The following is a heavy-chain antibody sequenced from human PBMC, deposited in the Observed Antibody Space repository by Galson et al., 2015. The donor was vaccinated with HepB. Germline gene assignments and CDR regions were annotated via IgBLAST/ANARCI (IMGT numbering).Heavy chain of an antibody. CDR1: GFTFSNYW. CDR2: IKSNGETA. J-gene: IGHJ4*02. V-gene: IGHV3-74*01. D-gene: IGHD3-10*01. CDR3: ARTITPAPIPLFDS. Sequence: SLRLSCAASGFTFSNYWMHWVRQASGKGLVWVSRIKSNGETADYADSVKGRFTISRDNAKNRLFMDMDSLTVEDTAVYFCARTITPAPIPLFDSWGQGTLVTVSS.